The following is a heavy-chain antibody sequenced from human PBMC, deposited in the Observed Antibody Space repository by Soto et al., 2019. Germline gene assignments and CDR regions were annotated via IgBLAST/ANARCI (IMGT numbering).Heavy chain of an antibody. V-gene: IGHV1-18*01. CDR2: ISAYNGNT. Sequence: GAPVKVSCKASGYTLTSYDISWVRQAPGQGLEWMGWISAYNGNTNYAQKLQGRVTMTTDISTSTAYMELRSLRSDDTAVYYCARVRIEGNWFDPWGQGTLFSVS. CDR1: GYTLTSYD. D-gene: IGHD2-21*01. J-gene: IGHJ5*02. CDR3: ARVRIEGNWFDP.